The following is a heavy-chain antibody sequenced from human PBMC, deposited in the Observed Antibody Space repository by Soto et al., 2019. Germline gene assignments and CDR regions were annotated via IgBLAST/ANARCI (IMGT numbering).Heavy chain of an antibody. CDR2: INWNSGSI. CDR3: VKDESINWYSGHFRH. CDR1: GFTSGDYA. Sequence: GGSLRLSCAASGFTSGDYAMHWVRQVPGKGLEWVSGINWNSGSIGYGDSVKGRFAISRDNAKNSLHLQMNSLSAEDTAFYYCVKDESINWYSGHFRHWGQGTLVTVSS. D-gene: IGHD6-13*01. V-gene: IGHV3-9*02. J-gene: IGHJ1*01.